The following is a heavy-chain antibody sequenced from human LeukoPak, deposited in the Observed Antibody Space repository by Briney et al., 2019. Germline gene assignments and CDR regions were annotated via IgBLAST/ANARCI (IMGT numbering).Heavy chain of an antibody. CDR3: APYSSTWYAFQY. V-gene: IGHV3-21*01. J-gene: IGHJ1*01. Sequence: PGGSLRLSCVASGFTFNTYSMNWVRQAPGKGLEWASSISSSSSFIYYADSVKGRFTISRDNAKNSLYLQMNSLRVEDTAVYYCAPYSSTWYAFQYWGQGTLVTVSS. CDR2: ISSSSSFI. CDR1: GFTFNTYS. D-gene: IGHD6-13*01.